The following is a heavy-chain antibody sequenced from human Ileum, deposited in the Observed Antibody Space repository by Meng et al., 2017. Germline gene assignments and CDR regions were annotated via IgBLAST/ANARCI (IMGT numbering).Heavy chain of an antibody. Sequence: ASVNVSCKPSGYRFSNYGIRWVRQAPGQGLEWMGWVSAYNGDTHYAPKFEGRVTMTTDITTNTVSMELRYLTSDDTAIYYCAREGQSVSSNGCDYWGQGTPVTVSS. J-gene: IGHJ4*02. CDR2: VSAYNGDT. CDR3: AREGQSVSSNGCDY. V-gene: IGHV1-18*01. D-gene: IGHD2-2*01. CDR1: GYRFSNYG.